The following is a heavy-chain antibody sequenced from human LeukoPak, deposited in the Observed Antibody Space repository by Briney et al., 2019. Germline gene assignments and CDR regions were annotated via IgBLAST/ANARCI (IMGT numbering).Heavy chain of an antibody. CDR2: HTSGSI. CDR1: GGSISSDSYY. CDR3: AGVKKFDY. J-gene: IGHJ4*02. D-gene: IGHD2-8*01. Sequence: SQTLSLTCTASGGSISSDSYYWNWMRQPAGKGLEWIGRHTSGSINYNPSLKSRVTISVDTSKNQLSLMLTSVTAADTAVYYCAGVKKFDYWGQGILVTVSS. V-gene: IGHV4-61*02.